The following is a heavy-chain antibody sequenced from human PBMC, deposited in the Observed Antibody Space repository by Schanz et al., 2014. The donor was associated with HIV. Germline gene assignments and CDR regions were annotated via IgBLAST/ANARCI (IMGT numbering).Heavy chain of an antibody. V-gene: IGHV3-30*03. J-gene: IGHJ5*02. CDR2: ISYDGRNK. Sequence: VLLVESGGGFVQPGGSLRLSCATSGFPFAAYAMTWVRQAPGKGLEWLAVISYDGRNKKFANSVKGRFTISRDNSKNTEYLQMNSLRAEDTAVYYCARDYHWNWFDPWGQGTLVTVSS. CDR3: ARDYHWNWFDP. CDR1: GFPFAAYA. D-gene: IGHD1-20*01.